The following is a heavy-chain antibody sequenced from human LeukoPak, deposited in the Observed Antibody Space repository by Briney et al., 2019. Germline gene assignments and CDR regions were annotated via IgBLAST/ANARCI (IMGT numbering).Heavy chain of an antibody. CDR3: AREEEMATNTDY. CDR1: GFTFRCHW. D-gene: IGHD5-24*01. Sequence: PGGSLRLSCAASGFTFRCHWMHWVRHAPGKGLVWVSRINGDGSATYYADSVKGRFSISRDNPKNTLYLHMHSLRADDTAVYYCAREEEMATNTDYWGQGTLVTVSS. V-gene: IGHV3-74*01. J-gene: IGHJ4*02. CDR2: INGDGSAT.